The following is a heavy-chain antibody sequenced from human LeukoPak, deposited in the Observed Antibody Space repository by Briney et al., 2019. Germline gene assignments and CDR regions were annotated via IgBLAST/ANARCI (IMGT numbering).Heavy chain of an antibody. CDR3: ARHFWEYSSSWFNGGFDY. V-gene: IGHV4-59*08. J-gene: IGHJ4*02. CDR1: GGSISSYY. Sequence: SETLSLTCTASGGSISSYYWSWIRQPPGKGLEWIGYIYYSGSTNYNPSLKSRVTISVDTSKNQFSLKLSSVTAADTAVYYCARHFWEYSSSWFNGGFDYWGQGTLVTVSS. CDR2: IYYSGST. D-gene: IGHD6-13*01.